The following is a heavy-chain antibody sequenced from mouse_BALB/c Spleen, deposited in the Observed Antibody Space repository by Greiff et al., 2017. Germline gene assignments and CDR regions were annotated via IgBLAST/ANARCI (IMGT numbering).Heavy chain of an antibody. J-gene: IGHJ3*01. CDR1: GYSITSDYA. CDR3: VAYYSWFAY. V-gene: IGHV3-2*02. CDR2: ISYSGST. Sequence: EVKLVESGPGLVKPSQSLSLTCTVTGYSITSDYAWNWIRQFPGNKLEWMGYISYSGSTSYNPSLKSRISITRDTSKNQFFLQLNSVTTEDTATYYCVAYYSWFAYWGQGTLVTVSA. D-gene: IGHD2-12*01.